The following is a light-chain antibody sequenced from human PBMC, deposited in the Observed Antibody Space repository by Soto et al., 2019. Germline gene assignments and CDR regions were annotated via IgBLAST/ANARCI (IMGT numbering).Light chain of an antibody. J-gene: IGKJ4*01. V-gene: IGKV1-27*01. CDR1: QGISNY. CDR2: AAS. CDR3: QKYNSAPPLT. Sequence: DIQMTQSPSSLSASVGDRVTITCRASQGISNYLAWYQQKPGKVPKLMIYAASTLQSGVPSRFSGSGSGTDFTLTISSLQPEDVATYYCQKYNSAPPLTFGGGNKVEIK.